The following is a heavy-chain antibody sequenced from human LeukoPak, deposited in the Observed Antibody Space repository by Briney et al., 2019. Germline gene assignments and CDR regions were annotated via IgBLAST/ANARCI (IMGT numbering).Heavy chain of an antibody. Sequence: SETLSLTCTVSGGSISSYYWSWIRQPPGKGLEWIGYIYYSGSTNYNPSLKSRVTISVDTSKNQFSLKLSSVTAAGTAVYYCARDHYYDSSGYYNWFDPWGQGTLVTVSS. CDR1: GGSISSYY. CDR3: ARDHYYDSSGYYNWFDP. V-gene: IGHV4-59*01. D-gene: IGHD3-22*01. CDR2: IYYSGST. J-gene: IGHJ5*02.